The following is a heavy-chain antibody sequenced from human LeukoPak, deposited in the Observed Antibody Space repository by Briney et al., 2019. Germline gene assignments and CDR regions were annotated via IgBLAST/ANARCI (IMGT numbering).Heavy chain of an antibody. V-gene: IGHV3-33*01. CDR1: GFTFSCYG. CDR2: IWYDGSKK. D-gene: IGHD4-17*01. J-gene: IGHJ4*02. Sequence: GTSLRLSCAASGFTFSCYGMHWVRQAPGKGLEWVAVIWYDGSKKYYADSVKGRFTISRDNSKNTLYLQMNSLRAEDTAVYYCARRDGDNDRGFDYRGQGTLVTVSS. CDR3: ARRDGDNDRGFDY.